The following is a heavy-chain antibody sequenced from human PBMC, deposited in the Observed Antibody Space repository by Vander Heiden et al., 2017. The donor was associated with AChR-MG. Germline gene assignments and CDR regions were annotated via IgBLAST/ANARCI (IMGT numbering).Heavy chain of an antibody. Sequence: QVQLQQWGAGLLKPSETLSLTCAVYGGSSRGSYWSWIRLSPGKGLEWIGEINHSGSTNYNPSLKSRVTISVDTSKNQFSLKLSSVTAADTAVYYCAMGAVAARPTYYYYYGMDVWGQGTTVTVSS. V-gene: IGHV4-34*01. D-gene: IGHD6-6*01. CDR1: GGSSRGSY. CDR3: AMGAVAARPTYYYYYGMDV. J-gene: IGHJ6*02. CDR2: INHSGST.